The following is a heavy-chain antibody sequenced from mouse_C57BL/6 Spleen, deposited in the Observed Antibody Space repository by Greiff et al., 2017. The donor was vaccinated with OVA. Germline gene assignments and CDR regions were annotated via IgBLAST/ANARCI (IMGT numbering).Heavy chain of an antibody. V-gene: IGHV1-76*01. Sequence: QVQLQQSGAELVRPGASVKLSCKASGYTFTDYYINWVKQRPGQGLEWIARIYPGSGNTYYNEKFKGKATLTAEKSSSTAYMQLSSLTSEDSAVYFCARSAPNGDWCAYWGQGTLVTVSA. CDR1: GYTFTDYY. J-gene: IGHJ3*01. CDR3: ARSAPNGDWCAY. CDR2: IYPGSGNT.